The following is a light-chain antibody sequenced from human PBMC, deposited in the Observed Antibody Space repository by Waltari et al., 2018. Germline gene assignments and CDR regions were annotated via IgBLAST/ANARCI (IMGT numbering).Light chain of an antibody. J-gene: IGKJ4*01. CDR3: QQTYGPPLT. CDR2: GAS. Sequence: DIQMTQSPSSLSASVGDRVTITCRASRGIGNYVNCYQQKAGKPPNLLIYGASSLQSGVPSRFSGRGSGTDFTLTISSLQPEDFASYYCQQTYGPPLTFGGGTKVEIK. CDR1: RGIGNY. V-gene: IGKV1-39*01.